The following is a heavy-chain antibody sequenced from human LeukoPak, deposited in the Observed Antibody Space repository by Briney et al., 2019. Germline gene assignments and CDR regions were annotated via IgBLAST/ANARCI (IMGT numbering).Heavy chain of an antibody. D-gene: IGHD4-17*01. CDR3: ASSYGDYGWGAFDI. CDR1: GGSISSGGYS. J-gene: IGHJ3*02. V-gene: IGHV4-30-2*01. Sequence: SETLSLTCAVSGGSISSGGYSWSWLRQPPGKGLEWIGYIYHSGSTYYNPSLKSRVTISVDRSKNQFSLKLSSVTAADTAVYYCASSYGDYGWGAFDIWGQGTMVTVSS. CDR2: IYHSGST.